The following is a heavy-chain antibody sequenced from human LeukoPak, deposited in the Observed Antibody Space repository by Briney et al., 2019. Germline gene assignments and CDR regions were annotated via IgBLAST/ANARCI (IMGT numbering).Heavy chain of an antibody. CDR2: INPNSGGT. CDR3: VREIRAISVTAD. V-gene: IGHV1-2*02. Sequence: ASVKVSCKASGYTFTDYYMQWVRQAPGQRLGWMGWINPNSGGTYYAQKFQGRVTLTRDTSITTAYMELSRLRSDDTAVYYCVREIRAISVTADWGQGTLVTVSS. J-gene: IGHJ4*02. D-gene: IGHD2-21*02. CDR1: GYTFTDYY.